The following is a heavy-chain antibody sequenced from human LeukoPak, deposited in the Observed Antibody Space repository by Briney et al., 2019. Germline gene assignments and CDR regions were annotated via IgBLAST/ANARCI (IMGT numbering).Heavy chain of an antibody. J-gene: IGHJ5*01. D-gene: IGHD2-21*01. CDR2: ISGTGGAT. CDR1: GFSFGNYA. Sequence: GSLRLSCVASGFSFGNYAMSWVRQAPGKGLQWVSQISGTGGATWYAGFARDRFTISRDNSKKTLYLQMSGLRVEDTAMYYCVKDPRDTYGTNWFVSWGQGTLLIVSS. CDR3: VKDPRDTYGTNWFVS. V-gene: IGHV3-23*01.